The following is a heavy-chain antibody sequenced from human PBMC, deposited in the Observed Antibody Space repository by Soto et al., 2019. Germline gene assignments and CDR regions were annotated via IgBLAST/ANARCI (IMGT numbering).Heavy chain of an antibody. V-gene: IGHV5-51*01. D-gene: IGHD2-8*01. CDR1: GYSFTTYW. J-gene: IGHJ6*02. CDR2: ISPGDSDT. CDR3: ARKRKDIVLMVTGGMDV. Sequence: GESLKISCKGSGYSFTTYWIAWVRQMPGKGLEWMGIISPGDSDTRYSPSFQGQVTISADKSISTAYLQMNSLRAEDTAVYYCARKRKDIVLMVTGGMDVWGQGTTVTVSS.